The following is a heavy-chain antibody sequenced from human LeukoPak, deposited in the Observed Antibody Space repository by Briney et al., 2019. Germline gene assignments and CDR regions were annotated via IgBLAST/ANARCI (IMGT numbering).Heavy chain of an antibody. Sequence: PSETLSLTCTVPGGSISSYYWSWIRQPPGKGLEWIGDIYYSGSTNYNPSLKSRVTISVDTSKNQFSLKLSSVTAADTAVYYCARDSRRDSSGYSIDYWGQGTLVTVSS. D-gene: IGHD3-22*01. V-gene: IGHV4-59*01. J-gene: IGHJ4*02. CDR2: IYYSGST. CDR1: GGSISSYY. CDR3: ARDSRRDSSGYSIDY.